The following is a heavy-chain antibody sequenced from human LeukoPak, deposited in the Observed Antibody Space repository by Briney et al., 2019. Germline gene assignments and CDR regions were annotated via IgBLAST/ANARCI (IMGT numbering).Heavy chain of an antibody. Sequence: PGGSLRLSCAASGFTFSDYTMNWVRQAPGKGLEWASSISSSSSYIYYADSVKGRFAISRDNTNNSLYLQMNSLRAEDTAVYYCARTDRYFDWRNPDYWGQGTLVTVSS. CDR2: ISSSSSYI. CDR3: ARTDRYFDWRNPDY. V-gene: IGHV3-21*01. J-gene: IGHJ4*02. CDR1: GFTFSDYT. D-gene: IGHD3-9*01.